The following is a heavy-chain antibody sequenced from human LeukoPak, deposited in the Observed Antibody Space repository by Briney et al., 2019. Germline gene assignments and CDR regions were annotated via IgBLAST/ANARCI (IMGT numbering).Heavy chain of an antibody. CDR1: GFTFSSYG. V-gene: IGHV3-30*02. D-gene: IGHD6-13*01. Sequence: GGSLRLSCAASGFTFSSYGMHWVRQAPGKGLEWVAFIRYDGSNKYYADPVKGRFTISRDNSKNTLYPQMNSLRAEDTAVYYCAKSRYSSSWYLVDYWGQGTLVTVSS. CDR2: IRYDGSNK. CDR3: AKSRYSSSWYLVDY. J-gene: IGHJ4*02.